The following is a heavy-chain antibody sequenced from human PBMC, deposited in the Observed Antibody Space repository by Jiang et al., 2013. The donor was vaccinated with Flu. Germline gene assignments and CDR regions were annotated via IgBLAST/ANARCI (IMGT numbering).Heavy chain of an antibody. J-gene: IGHJ4*02. CDR2: IYYSGST. D-gene: IGHD4-17*01. V-gene: IGHV4-31*03. CDR3: ARVSANYGDYDATDYSTARIDY. CDR1: GGSISSGGYY. Sequence: GSGLVKPSQTLSLTCTVSGGSISSGGYYWSWIRQHPGKGLEWIGYIYYSGSTYYNPSLKSRVTISVDTSKNQFSLKLSSVTAADTAVYYCARVSANYGDYDATDYSTARIDYWGQGTLVTVSS.